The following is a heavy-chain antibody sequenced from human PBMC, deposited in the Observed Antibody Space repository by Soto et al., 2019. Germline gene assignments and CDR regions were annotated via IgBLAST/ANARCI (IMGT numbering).Heavy chain of an antibody. V-gene: IGHV4-59*01. CDR1: GGSISSYY. D-gene: IGHD5-12*01. Sequence: SETLSLTCTVSGGSISSYYWSWIRQPPGKGLEWIGYIYYSGSTNYNPSLKSRVTISVDTSKNQFSLKLSSVTAADTAVYYCGRDRRFGNGYNLGFDYWGQGTLVTVSS. CDR2: IYYSGST. J-gene: IGHJ4*02. CDR3: GRDRRFGNGYNLGFDY.